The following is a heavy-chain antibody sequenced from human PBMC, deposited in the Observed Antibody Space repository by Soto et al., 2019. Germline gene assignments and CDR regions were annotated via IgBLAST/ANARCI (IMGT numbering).Heavy chain of an antibody. Sequence: EVQLVESGGGLVKPGGSLRLSCAASGFTFSSYSMNWVRQAPGKGLEWVSSISSSSSYIYYADSVKGRFTISRDNAKNPLYLQMNSLRAEDTAVYYCARAYEYYYDSSGSIDPWGQGTLVTVSS. J-gene: IGHJ5*02. CDR3: ARAYEYYYDSSGSIDP. D-gene: IGHD3-22*01. V-gene: IGHV3-21*01. CDR2: ISSSSSYI. CDR1: GFTFSSYS.